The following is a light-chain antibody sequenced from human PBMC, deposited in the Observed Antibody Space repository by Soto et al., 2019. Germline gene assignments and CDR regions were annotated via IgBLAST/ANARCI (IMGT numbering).Light chain of an antibody. Sequence: QSALTQHASVSGSPGQSITISCTGTSSDVGGYNYVSWYQQHPGKAPKLMIYEVSNRPSGVSNRFSGSKSGNTASLTISGLQAEDEADYYCSSYTSSSTDVVFGAGTKLTVL. CDR2: EVS. CDR1: SSDVGGYNY. V-gene: IGLV2-14*01. CDR3: SSYTSSSTDVV. J-gene: IGLJ2*01.